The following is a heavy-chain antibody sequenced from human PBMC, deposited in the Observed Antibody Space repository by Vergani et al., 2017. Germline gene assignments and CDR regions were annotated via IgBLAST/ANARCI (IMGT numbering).Heavy chain of an antibody. CDR3: ARQVTMVRGVIGGMDV. CDR2: IYPGDSDT. J-gene: IGHJ6*02. V-gene: IGHV5-51*01. Sequence: EVQLVQSGAEVKKPGESLKISCKGSGYSFTSYWIGWVRQMPGKGLEWMGIIYPGDSDTRYSPSFQGQVTISAEKSISTAYLQWCSLKASDTAMYYCARQVTMVRGVIGGMDVWGQGTTVTVSS. CDR1: GYSFTSYW. D-gene: IGHD3-10*01.